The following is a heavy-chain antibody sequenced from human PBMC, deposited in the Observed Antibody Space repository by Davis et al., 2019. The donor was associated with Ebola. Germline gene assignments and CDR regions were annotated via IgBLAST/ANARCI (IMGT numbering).Heavy chain of an antibody. CDR1: GGSISSSSYY. J-gene: IGHJ4*02. V-gene: IGHV4-39*01. CDR2: IFYSGNT. D-gene: IGHD2-15*01. CDR3: ARLVAATYRLDY. Sequence: MPSETLSLTCTVSGGSISSSSYYWGWIRQPPGKGLEWIGSIFYSGNTYYNPSLKSRVTMSVDTPKNQFSLMLSSVTAADTAVYYCARLVAATYRLDYWGQGTLVTVSS.